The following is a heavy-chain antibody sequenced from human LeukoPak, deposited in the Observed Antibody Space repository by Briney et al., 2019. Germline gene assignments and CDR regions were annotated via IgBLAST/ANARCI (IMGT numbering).Heavy chain of an antibody. D-gene: IGHD2-2*01. V-gene: IGHV3-21*01. CDR2: ISSTSSYI. CDR3: SGYYCSSYSSYPYYYGRDV. Sequence: GGSLRLSCAASGFTFSSYSMNWVRQAPGKGLEWVSSISSTSSYIYYADSVKGRVTISRDNAKNSLYLQMNSLRAEDTAVYYCSGYYCSSYSSYPYYYGRDVWGKGPTV. J-gene: IGHJ6*04. CDR1: GFTFSSYS.